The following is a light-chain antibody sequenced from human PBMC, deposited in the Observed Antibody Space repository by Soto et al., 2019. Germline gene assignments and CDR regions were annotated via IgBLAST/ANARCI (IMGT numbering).Light chain of an antibody. CDR1: SSDIGNNY. Sequence: QSVLTQPPSVSAAPGQKVTISCSGSSSDIGNNYVSWYQQVPGTAPRLLIYGNDKRPSGIPDRFSGSKSGTSATLGITGLQTGDEAAYYCAAWDSTLSVEVFGTGTKVTVL. J-gene: IGLJ1*01. CDR2: GND. CDR3: AAWDSTLSVEV. V-gene: IGLV1-51*01.